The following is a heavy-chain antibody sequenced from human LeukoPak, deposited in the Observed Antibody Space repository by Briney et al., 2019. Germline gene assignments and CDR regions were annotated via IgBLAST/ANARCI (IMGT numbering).Heavy chain of an antibody. CDR1: GFTFSSYS. J-gene: IGHJ4*02. V-gene: IGHV3-21*01. CDR2: ISSSSTYI. CDR3: ARGAGTSYFDY. D-gene: IGHD1-1*01. Sequence: GGSLRLSCAASGFTFSSYSMNWARQVSEKGLEWVSYISSSSTYINYADSLKGRFTISRDNAKNSLYLQMNSLRAEDTAVYYCARGAGTSYFDYWGQGTLVTVSS.